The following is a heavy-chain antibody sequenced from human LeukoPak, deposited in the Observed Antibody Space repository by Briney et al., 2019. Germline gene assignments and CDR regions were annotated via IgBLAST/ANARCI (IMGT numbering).Heavy chain of an antibody. V-gene: IGHV1-24*01. CDR3: ATRGSDFWSGFDY. D-gene: IGHD3-3*01. Sequence: ASVKVSCKLSGNTLRELPIQWVRQAGGKGREWMAGFDPENAEIVYAQKFQGRVTMTEDTSTNTAYIELTSLTSDDTALYYCATRGSDFWSGFDYWGQGTQVTVSS. CDR1: GNTLRELP. CDR2: FDPENAEI. J-gene: IGHJ4*02.